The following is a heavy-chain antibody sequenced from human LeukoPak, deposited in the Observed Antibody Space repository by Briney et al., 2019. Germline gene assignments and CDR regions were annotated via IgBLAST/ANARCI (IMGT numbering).Heavy chain of an antibody. J-gene: IGHJ6*02. Sequence: SETLSLTCAVYGGSLSGYYWSWIRQPPGKGLEWVGEINHSGSTNYNPSLKSRVTISADTSKNQFSLKLSSVTAADTAVYYCARSENDYGDYYYYGMDVWGQGTTVTVSS. CDR2: INHSGST. CDR1: GGSLSGYY. D-gene: IGHD4-17*01. V-gene: IGHV4-34*01. CDR3: ARSENDYGDYYYYGMDV.